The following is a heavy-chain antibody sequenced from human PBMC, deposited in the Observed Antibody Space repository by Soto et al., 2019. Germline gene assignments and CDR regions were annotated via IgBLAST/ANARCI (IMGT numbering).Heavy chain of an antibody. J-gene: IGHJ3*02. V-gene: IGHV3-66*01. CDR1: GFTVSSNY. CDR2: IYSGGST. Sequence: GGSLRLSCAASGFTVSSNYMSWVRQAPGKGLEWVSVIYSGGSTYYADSVKGRFTISRDNSKNTLYLQMNSLRAEDTAVYYCARGKAAADAFDIGGQGTMVTVSS. CDR3: ARGKAAADAFDI. D-gene: IGHD6-13*01.